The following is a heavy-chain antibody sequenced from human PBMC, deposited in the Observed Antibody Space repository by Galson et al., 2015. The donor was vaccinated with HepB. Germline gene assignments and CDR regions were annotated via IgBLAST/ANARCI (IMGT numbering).Heavy chain of an antibody. J-gene: IGHJ5*02. D-gene: IGHD1-26*01. Sequence: SVKVSCKASGGTFSSYTISWVRQAPGQGLEWMGRIIPILGIANYAQKFQGRVTITADKSTSTAYMELSSLRSEDTAVYYCARARKQVGATINWFDPWGQGTLVTVSS. V-gene: IGHV1-69*02. CDR3: ARARKQVGATINWFDP. CDR1: GGTFSSYT. CDR2: IIPILGIA.